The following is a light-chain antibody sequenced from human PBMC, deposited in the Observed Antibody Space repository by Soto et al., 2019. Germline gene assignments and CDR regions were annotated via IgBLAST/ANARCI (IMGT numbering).Light chain of an antibody. CDR3: QQYGSSVRT. J-gene: IGKJ1*01. Sequence: ETVLTQSPGTLSLCPGERATLSFRASQSVSSYLAWYQQKPGQAPRLLIYGASSRATGIPDRFSGSGSGPDFTLTISRLEPEDFAVYYCQQYGSSVRTFGQGTKVDIK. CDR2: GAS. V-gene: IGKV3-20*01. CDR1: QSVSSY.